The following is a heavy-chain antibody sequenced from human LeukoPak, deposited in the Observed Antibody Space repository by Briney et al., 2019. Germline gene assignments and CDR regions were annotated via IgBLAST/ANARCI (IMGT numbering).Heavy chain of an antibody. CDR3: ATDPPPYDGYYYYGMDV. D-gene: IGHD3-22*01. CDR2: FDPEDGVT. J-gene: IGHJ6*02. V-gene: IGHV1-24*01. Sequence: ASVKVSSKVSGYTLTELSMHWVRQAPGKGRERMGGFDPEDGVTIYAQKFQGRVTMTEDTSTDTAYIDQSTLRSADTAVYYCATDPPPYDGYYYYGMDVWGQGTTVTVSS. CDR1: GYTLTELS.